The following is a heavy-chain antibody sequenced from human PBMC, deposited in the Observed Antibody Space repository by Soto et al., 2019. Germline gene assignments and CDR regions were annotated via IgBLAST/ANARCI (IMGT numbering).Heavy chain of an antibody. D-gene: IGHD6-13*01. J-gene: IGHJ5*02. CDR1: GYTFTSYD. Sequence: QVQLVQSGAEVKKSGASVKVSCKASGYTFTSYDINWVRQATGQGLEWMGWMNPNSGNTGYAQKFQGRVTMIRNTSISTAYMELSSLRYEDTAVYYCARETSAAGTGWFDPWGQGTLVTVSS. V-gene: IGHV1-8*01. CDR2: MNPNSGNT. CDR3: ARETSAAGTGWFDP.